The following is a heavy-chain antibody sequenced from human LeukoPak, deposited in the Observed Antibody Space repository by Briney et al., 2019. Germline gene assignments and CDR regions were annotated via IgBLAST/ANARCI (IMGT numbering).Heavy chain of an antibody. V-gene: IGHV3-21*01. CDR2: ISSSSRYI. J-gene: IGHJ4*02. CDR1: GFTFSSYT. Sequence: GGSLRLSCAASGFTFSSYTLDWVRQAPGKGLEWVSSISSSSRYIYYADSVKGRFTISRGNAENSLYLQMNSLRAEDTAVYYCATGSVRYSASWYSQEGDYWGQGTLVTVSS. CDR3: ATGSVRYSASWYSQEGDY. D-gene: IGHD6-13*01.